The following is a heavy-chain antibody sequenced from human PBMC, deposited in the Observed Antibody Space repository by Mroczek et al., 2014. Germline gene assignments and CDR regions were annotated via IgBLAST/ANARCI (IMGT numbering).Heavy chain of an antibody. J-gene: IGHJ3*02. V-gene: IGHV4-30-4*01. D-gene: IGHD2-15*01. CDR1: GGSISSGDYY. Sequence: QVQLQESGPGLVKPSQTLSLTCTVSGGSISSGDYYWSWIRQPPGKGLEWIGYIYYSGSTYYNPSLKSRVTISVDTSKNQFSLKLSSVTAADTAVYYCARGHCGGGSCYSGSDAFDIWGQGTMVTRLF. CDR3: ARGHCGGGSCYSGSDAFDI. CDR2: IYYSGST.